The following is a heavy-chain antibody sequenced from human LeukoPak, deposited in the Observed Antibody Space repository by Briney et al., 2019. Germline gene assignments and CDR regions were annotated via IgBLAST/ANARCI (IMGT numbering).Heavy chain of an antibody. CDR1: GGSISSGDYY. D-gene: IGHD3-10*01. CDR2: IYYSGST. J-gene: IGHJ4*02. CDR3: ARGGGDSFDY. Sequence: SQTLSLTCTVSGGSISSGDYYWSWIRHPPGKGLEWIGYIYYSGSTYYTPSLKSGVTISVDMSQYLFSLRRCSVCDEHTAFLSCARGGGDSFDYWGQGTLVTVSS. V-gene: IGHV4-30-4*08.